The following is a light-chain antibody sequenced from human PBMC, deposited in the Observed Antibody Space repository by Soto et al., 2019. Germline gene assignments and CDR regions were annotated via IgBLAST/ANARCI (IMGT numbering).Light chain of an antibody. V-gene: IGLV2-14*01. CDR2: DVS. CDR1: SSDVGGYNY. J-gene: IGLJ1*01. CDR3: SSYTTSSTRV. Sequence: QSVLTQPASVSGSPGQSITISCTGTSSDVGGYNYVSWYQQHPGKAPKLMIYDVSNRPSGVSNRFSGSKSVNTATLTISGLQAEDEADYYCSSYTTSSTRVFGTWTKVTVL.